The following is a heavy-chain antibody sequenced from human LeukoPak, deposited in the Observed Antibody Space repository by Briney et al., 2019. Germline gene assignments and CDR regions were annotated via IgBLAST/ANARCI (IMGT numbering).Heavy chain of an antibody. CDR3: ATGYDSSGYYSGVFYYYGMDV. J-gene: IGHJ6*02. CDR2: FDPEDGET. CDR1: GYTLTELS. Sequence: ASVKVSCKVSGYTLTELSMHWVRQAPGKGLEWMGGFDPEDGETIYAQKFQGRVTMTEDTSTDTAYMELSSLRSEDTAVYYCATGYDSSGYYSGVFYYYGMDVRGQGTTVTVSS. D-gene: IGHD3-22*01. V-gene: IGHV1-24*01.